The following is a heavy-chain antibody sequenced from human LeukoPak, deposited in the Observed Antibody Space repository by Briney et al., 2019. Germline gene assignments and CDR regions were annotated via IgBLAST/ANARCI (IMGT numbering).Heavy chain of an antibody. D-gene: IGHD1-26*01. Sequence: SVKVSCKASGGTFSSYAISWVRQAPGQGLEWMGGIIPIFGTANYAQKFQGRVTITTDESTSTAYMELSSLRSEDTAVYYCARSGRGLATRFDPWGQGILVTVSS. CDR3: ARSGRGLATRFDP. V-gene: IGHV1-69*05. CDR1: GGTFSSYA. CDR2: IIPIFGTA. J-gene: IGHJ5*02.